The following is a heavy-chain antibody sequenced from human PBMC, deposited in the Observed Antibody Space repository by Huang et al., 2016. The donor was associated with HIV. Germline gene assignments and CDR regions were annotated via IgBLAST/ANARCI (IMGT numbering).Heavy chain of an antibody. D-gene: IGHD3-22*01. CDR3: ARDPRIQSWLNFFDY. Sequence: EVQLVESGGGLVKHGGSLRLSCAASGFSISSYWMHWVRQAPGKGRVWVERIKSECSSTSYAASVKGRFTISRDNAKNTLYLQMNSLRAEDTAVYYFARDPRIQSWLNFFDYWGQGTLVSVSS. CDR2: IKSECSST. V-gene: IGHV3-74*01. CDR1: GFSISSYW. J-gene: IGHJ4*02.